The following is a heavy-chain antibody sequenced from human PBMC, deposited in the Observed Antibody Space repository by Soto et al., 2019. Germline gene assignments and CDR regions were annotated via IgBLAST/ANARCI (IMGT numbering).Heavy chain of an antibody. D-gene: IGHD2-15*01. CDR1: GGSISTYY. CDR2: IYYSGST. V-gene: IGHV4-59*08. J-gene: IGHJ5*02. Sequence: QVQLQESGPGLVKPSETLSLTCTVSGGSISTYYWSWIRQPTRKGLEWIGYIYYSGSTNYNPSLRSRVTISVDTSKNQFSQKLSSVTAADTAVYYCARGSYCSCGSCAGFDPWGQGTLVTVSS. CDR3: ARGSYCSCGSCAGFDP.